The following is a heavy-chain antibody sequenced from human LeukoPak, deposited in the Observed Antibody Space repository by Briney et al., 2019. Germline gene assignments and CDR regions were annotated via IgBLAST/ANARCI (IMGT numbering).Heavy chain of an antibody. V-gene: IGHV4-59*12. D-gene: IGHD6-13*01. CDR3: ARGSSSWYDFGYNWFDP. Sequence: SETLSLTCTVSGGSISSYYWSWIRQPPGKGLEWIGYIYYSGSTNYNPSLKSRVTISVDTSKNQFSLKLSSVTAADTAVYYCARGSSSWYDFGYNWFDPWGQGTLVTVSS. J-gene: IGHJ5*02. CDR2: IYYSGST. CDR1: GGSISSYY.